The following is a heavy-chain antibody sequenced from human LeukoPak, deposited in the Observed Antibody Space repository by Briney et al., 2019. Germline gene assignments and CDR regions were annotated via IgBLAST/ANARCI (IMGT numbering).Heavy chain of an antibody. Sequence: GGSLRLSCAASGFTFSSYAMHWVRQAPGKGLEWVAVIWYDGSNKYYADSVKGRFTIPRDNSKNTLYLQMNSLRAEDTAVYYCARVGTGPPWDYFDYWGQGTLVTVSS. V-gene: IGHV3-33*08. CDR2: IWYDGSNK. D-gene: IGHD1-7*01. J-gene: IGHJ4*02. CDR1: GFTFSSYA. CDR3: ARVGTGPPWDYFDY.